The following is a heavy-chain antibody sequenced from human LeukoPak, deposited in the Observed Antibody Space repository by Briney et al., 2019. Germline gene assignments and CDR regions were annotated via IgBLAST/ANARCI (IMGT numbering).Heavy chain of an antibody. CDR2: INSGGSTT. V-gene: IGHV3-21*01. J-gene: IGHJ4*02. Sequence: GGSLRLSCAASGFTFSTYTMNWARQAPGKGLEWVSSINSGGSTTHYADSVKGRFTISRDNAQNSLYLQMNSLRVDDAAVYYCLRGDSRDFWGQGTLVTVSS. D-gene: IGHD3-22*01. CDR1: GFTFSTYT. CDR3: LRGDSRDF.